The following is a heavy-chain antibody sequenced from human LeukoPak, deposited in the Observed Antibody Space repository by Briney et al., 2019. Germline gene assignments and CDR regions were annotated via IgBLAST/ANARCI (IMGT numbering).Heavy chain of an antibody. D-gene: IGHD6-19*01. CDR3: ARGPGDTSGWWGWFDT. CDR1: GDTFSDFY. CDR2: IYHSGAT. V-gene: IGHV4-34*01. Sequence: SETLSLTCAVYGDTFSDFYWNWVRQAPGKGLEWIGEIYHSGATNYNPSLMSRVTISVAPSKNQFSLKLTPVTAADTSVYYCARGPGDTSGWWGWFDTWGQGNLVSVSS. J-gene: IGHJ5*02.